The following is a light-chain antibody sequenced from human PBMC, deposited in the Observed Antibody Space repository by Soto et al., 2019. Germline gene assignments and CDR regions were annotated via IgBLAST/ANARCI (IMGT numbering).Light chain of an antibody. CDR2: DAS. V-gene: IGKV3-11*01. CDR3: QQRSNWPPFT. CDR1: QSVSSY. J-gene: IGKJ4*01. Sequence: EIVLTQSPATLSLSPGERATLSCRASQSVSSYLAWYQQKPGQAPRLLIYDASNRATGIPARFSGSGSGTDFTLTISSLEPEDFAVYYCQQRSNWPPFTFGGGTRWISN.